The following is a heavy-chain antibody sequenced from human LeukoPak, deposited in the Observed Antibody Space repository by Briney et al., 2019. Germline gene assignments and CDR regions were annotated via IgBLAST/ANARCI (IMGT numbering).Heavy chain of an antibody. D-gene: IGHD3-3*01. Sequence: GGSLRLSCAASGFTFSSYSMNWVRQAPGKGLEWVSSISSSSSYIYYADSVKGRFTISRDNAKNSLYLQMNSLRAEGTAVYYCARFPSIMIFGVVIIPYWGQGTLVTVSS. CDR2: ISSSSSYI. V-gene: IGHV3-21*01. CDR3: ARFPSIMIFGVVIIPY. J-gene: IGHJ4*02. CDR1: GFTFSSYS.